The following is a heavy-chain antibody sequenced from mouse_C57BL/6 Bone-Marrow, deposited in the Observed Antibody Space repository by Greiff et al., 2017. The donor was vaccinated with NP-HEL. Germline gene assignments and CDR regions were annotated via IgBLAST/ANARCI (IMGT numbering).Heavy chain of an antibody. CDR1: GYAFSSYW. CDR3: ARENYYGSSYPYWYFDV. V-gene: IGHV1-80*01. D-gene: IGHD1-1*01. CDR2: IYPGDGDT. Sequence: VKLQESGAELVKPGASVKISCKASGYAFSSYWMNWVKQRPGKGLEWIGQIYPGDGDTNYNGKFKGKATLTADKSSSTAYMQLSSLTSEDSAVYFCARENYYGSSYPYWYFDVWGTGTTVTVSS. J-gene: IGHJ1*03.